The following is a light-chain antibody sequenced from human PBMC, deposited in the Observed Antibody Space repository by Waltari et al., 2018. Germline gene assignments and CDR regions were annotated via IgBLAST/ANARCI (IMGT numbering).Light chain of an antibody. V-gene: IGLV2-14*01. CDR2: DVI. CDR1: SSAIGTYDF. J-gene: IGLJ2*01. Sequence: QSAMTQPASVSGSPGQSITIPCTGTSSAIGTYDFVSWYQQHTGKAPKLIIFDVIRRPSGVSYRFSGSKSGNTASLTISGLQTEDEADYYCASYTSSNTLLFGGGTTLTVL. CDR3: ASYTSSNTLL.